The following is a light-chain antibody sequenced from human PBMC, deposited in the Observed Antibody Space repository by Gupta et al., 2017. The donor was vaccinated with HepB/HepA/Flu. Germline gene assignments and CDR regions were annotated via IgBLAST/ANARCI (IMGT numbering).Light chain of an antibody. CDR1: NIGSKS. CDR3: QVWDSSIDHVV. CDR2: DDS. J-gene: IGLJ2*01. V-gene: IGLV3-21*03. Sequence: SYVLTQPPPVSVAPRKTARRTRGGHNIGSKSVHWYQQKPGQAPVLGVYDDSDRPSGIPERFSGSNSGTTATLTISRVEAGDEADYYCQVWDSSIDHVVFGGGTKLTVL.